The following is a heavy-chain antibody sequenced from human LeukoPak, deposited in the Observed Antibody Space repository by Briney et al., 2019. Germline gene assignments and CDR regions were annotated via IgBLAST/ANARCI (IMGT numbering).Heavy chain of an antibody. J-gene: IGHJ4*02. D-gene: IGHD6-19*01. CDR1: GFTFSSYS. CDR3: AREGSPYTSGWYFDY. V-gene: IGHV3-48*04. Sequence: GGSLRLSCAASGFTFSSYSMNWVRQAPGKGLEWVSYISSSSSTIYYADSVKGRFTISRDNVKNSLYLQMNSLRAEDTALYYCAREGSPYTSGWYFDYWGQGTLVTVSS. CDR2: ISSSSSTI.